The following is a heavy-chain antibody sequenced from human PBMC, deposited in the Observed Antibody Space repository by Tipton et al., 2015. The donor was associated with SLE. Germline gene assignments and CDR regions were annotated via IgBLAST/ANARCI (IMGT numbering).Heavy chain of an antibody. CDR2: IYSGGST. D-gene: IGHD6-19*01. CDR1: GFTVSSNY. Sequence: QLAQSGGGLVQPGGSLRLSCAASGFTVSSNYMSWVRQAPGKGLEWVSVIYSGGSTYYADSVKGRFTISRDNSKNTLYLQMNSLRAEDTAVYYCARDRGSGWFDFDYWGQGTLVTVSS. CDR3: ARDRGSGWFDFDY. V-gene: IGHV3-53*04. J-gene: IGHJ4*02.